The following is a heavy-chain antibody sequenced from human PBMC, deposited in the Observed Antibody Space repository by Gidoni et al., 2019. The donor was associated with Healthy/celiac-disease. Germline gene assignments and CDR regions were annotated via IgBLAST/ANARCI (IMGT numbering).Heavy chain of an antibody. V-gene: IGHV3-15*01. D-gene: IGHD3-22*01. CDR1: GVACSNAW. CDR2: IKREAYGGTT. Sequence: EVKLGESGGGLVKPGGPLRLSRAASGVACSNAWMGWGRQAPGKGLEWVGRIKREAYGGTTDSAAPVKGRFSISRDDSTTTLYLHMNSLKPAATAVYSCTAEYYYDSSDYPDYWGQGTLVTVSS. CDR3: TAEYYYDSSDYPDY. J-gene: IGHJ4*02.